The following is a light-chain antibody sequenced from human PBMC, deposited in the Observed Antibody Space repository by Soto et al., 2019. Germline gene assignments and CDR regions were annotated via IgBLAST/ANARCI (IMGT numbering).Light chain of an antibody. J-gene: IGKJ3*01. V-gene: IGKV1-5*01. CDR3: QQYSRYPFT. CDR2: DVS. Sequence: DIHMTQSPSTLSASVGDRVTITCRASQSISGWLTWYQQKPGRAPKLLIYDVSSLESGVPSRFSGSGAETEFTLNISSLQPDDFAIYYCQQYSRYPFTFGPGTKVDIK. CDR1: QSISGW.